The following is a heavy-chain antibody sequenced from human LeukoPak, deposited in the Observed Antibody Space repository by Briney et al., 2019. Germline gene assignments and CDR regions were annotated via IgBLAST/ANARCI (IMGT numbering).Heavy chain of an antibody. CDR3: ARDGVGYDYVWGSYRHDAFDI. CDR1: GGTFSSYA. V-gene: IGHV1-69*05. D-gene: IGHD3-16*02. Sequence: SVKVSXKASGGTFSSYAISWVRQAPGQGLEWMGRIIPIFGTANYAQKFQGRVTITTDESTSTAYMELSSLRSEDTAVYYCARDGVGYDYVWGSYRHDAFDIWGQGTMVTVSS. CDR2: IIPIFGTA. J-gene: IGHJ3*02.